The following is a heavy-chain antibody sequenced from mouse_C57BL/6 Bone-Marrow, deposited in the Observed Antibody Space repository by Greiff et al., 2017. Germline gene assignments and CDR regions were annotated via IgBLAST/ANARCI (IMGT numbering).Heavy chain of an antibody. V-gene: IGHV10-1*01. CDR3: VRRYYGPYWYFDV. CDR2: IRSKSNNYAT. Sequence: EVHLVESGGGLVQPKGSLKLSCAASGFSFNTYAMNWVRQAPGKGLEWVARIRSKSNNYATYYADSVKDRFTISRDDSESMLYLQMNNLKTEDTAMYYCVRRYYGPYWYFDVWGTGTTVTVSS. J-gene: IGHJ1*03. CDR1: GFSFNTYA. D-gene: IGHD1-1*01.